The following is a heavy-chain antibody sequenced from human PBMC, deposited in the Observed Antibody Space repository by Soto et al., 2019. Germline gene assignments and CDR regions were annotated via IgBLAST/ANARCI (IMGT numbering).Heavy chain of an antibody. V-gene: IGHV4-31*03. CDR2: IYYSGST. J-gene: IGHJ6*03. Sequence: QVQLQESGPGLVKPSQTLSLTCTVSGGSISSGGYYWSWIRQHPGKGLEWIGYIYYSGSTYYNPSLKSRVTKSVDTSKNQFPLKLSSVTAADTAVYYCARLRSDIVVVPAAIGYYYMDAWGKGTTVTVSS. CDR3: ARLRSDIVVVPAAIGYYYMDA. D-gene: IGHD2-2*01. CDR1: GGSISSGGYY.